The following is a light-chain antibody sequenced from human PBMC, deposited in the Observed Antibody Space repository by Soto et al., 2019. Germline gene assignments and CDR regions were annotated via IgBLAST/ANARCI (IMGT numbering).Light chain of an antibody. CDR3: AAWEDSLSGYVV. V-gene: IGLV1-44*01. Sequence: QSVLTQPPSASGTPGQRVTISCSGSSSNIGGRTVNWYQQLPGTAPRLLIFNNNQRPSGVPDRFSGSKSGTSASLAITGLQSEDEADYYCAAWEDSLSGYVVFGGGTKVTVL. J-gene: IGLJ2*01. CDR1: SSNIGGRT. CDR2: NNN.